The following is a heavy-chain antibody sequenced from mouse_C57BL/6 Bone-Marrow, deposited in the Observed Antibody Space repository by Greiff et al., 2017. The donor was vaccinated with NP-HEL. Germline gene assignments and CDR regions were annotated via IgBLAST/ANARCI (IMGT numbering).Heavy chain of an antibody. V-gene: IGHV14-4*01. CDR2: IDPENGDT. D-gene: IGHD1-1*02. CDR3: THYDSYAMDY. J-gene: IGHJ4*01. Sequence: LQQSGAELVRPGASVKLSCTASGFNIKDDYMHWVKQRPEQGLEWIGWIDPENGDTEYASKFQGKATITADTSSNTAYLQLSSLTSEDTAVYYCTHYDSYAMDYWGQGTSVTVSS. CDR1: GFNIKDDY.